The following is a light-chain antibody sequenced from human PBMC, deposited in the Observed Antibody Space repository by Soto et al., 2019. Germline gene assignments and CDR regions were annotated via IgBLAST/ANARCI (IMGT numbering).Light chain of an antibody. CDR2: GAS. Sequence: DIPMTQSPSSLSASVGDRVTITCRASQGIRNYLAWYQQKPGKVPKLLIYGASTLQSGVPSRFSGSGSGTDFTLTISSLQPEDVATYYCQKYNSAPQTFGQGTKVEIK. CDR1: QGIRNY. CDR3: QKYNSAPQT. V-gene: IGKV1-27*01. J-gene: IGKJ1*01.